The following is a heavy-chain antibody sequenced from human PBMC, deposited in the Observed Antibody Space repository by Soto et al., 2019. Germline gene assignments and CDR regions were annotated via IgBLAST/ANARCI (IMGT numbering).Heavy chain of an antibody. CDR1: GGSISSGGYY. D-gene: IGHD4-17*01. V-gene: IGHV4-61*08. CDR3: ARLRRSLDGYDY. Sequence: SETLSLTCTVSGGSISSGGYYWSWIRQHPGKGLEWIGYIYYSGSTNYDPSLKSRVTISVDTSKNQFSLKLSSVTAADTAVYYCARLRRSLDGYDYWGQGTLVTVSS. CDR2: IYYSGST. J-gene: IGHJ4*02.